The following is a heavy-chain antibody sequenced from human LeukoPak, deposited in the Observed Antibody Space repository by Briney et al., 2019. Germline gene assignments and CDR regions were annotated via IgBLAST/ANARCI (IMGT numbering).Heavy chain of an antibody. CDR2: ISGSGGST. CDR1: GFTFSSYA. J-gene: IGHJ4*02. Sequence: GGSLRLSCAASGFTFSSYAMSWVRQAPGKGLKWVSGISGSGGSTYYADSVKGRFTIPRDNSKNTLYLQMRRLRSEDTAVYYCAKLKYDSSGYTSTVYFDYWGQGTLVTVSS. D-gene: IGHD3-22*01. V-gene: IGHV3-23*01. CDR3: AKLKYDSSGYTSTVYFDY.